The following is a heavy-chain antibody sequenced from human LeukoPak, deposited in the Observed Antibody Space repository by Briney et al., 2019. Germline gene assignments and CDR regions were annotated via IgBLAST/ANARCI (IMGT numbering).Heavy chain of an antibody. CDR3: AKDHYWSIDY. J-gene: IGHJ4*02. CDR2: IKGDGIST. CDR1: GFDFSSNW. Sequence: GGSLRLSCAASGFDFSSNWMHWVRHAPGQGLVWVSRIKGDGISTNYADSVKGRFTISRDIAKNKLYLQMNSLRAEDTGVYYCAKDHYWSIDYWGRGTLVTVSS. V-gene: IGHV3-74*01. D-gene: IGHD3-3*01.